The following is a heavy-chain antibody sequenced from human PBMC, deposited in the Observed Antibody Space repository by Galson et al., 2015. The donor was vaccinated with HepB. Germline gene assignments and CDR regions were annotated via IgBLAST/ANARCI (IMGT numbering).Heavy chain of an antibody. J-gene: IGHJ6*02. CDR1: GFTFSSYS. CDR3: ARDRGIAVAGTPPYYYYYGMDV. D-gene: IGHD6-19*01. V-gene: IGHV3-21*01. Sequence: SLRLSCAASGFTFSSYSMNWVRQAPGKGLEWVSSISSSSSYIYYADSVKGRFTISRDNAKNSLYLQMNSLRAEDTAVYYCARDRGIAVAGTPPYYYYYGMDVWGQGTTVTVSS. CDR2: ISSSSSYI.